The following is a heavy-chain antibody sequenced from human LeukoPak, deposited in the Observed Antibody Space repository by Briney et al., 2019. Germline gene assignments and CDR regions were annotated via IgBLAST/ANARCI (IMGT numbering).Heavy chain of an antibody. D-gene: IGHD1-26*01. Sequence: ASVKVSCKVSGYTLTELSMHRVRQTPGKGLEWMGGFDPEDGETIYAQKFQGRVTMTEDTSTDTAYMELSSLRSEDTAVYYCATGVWWELDSVAHPDYWGQGTLVTVSS. V-gene: IGHV1-24*01. CDR2: FDPEDGET. CDR1: GYTLTELS. CDR3: ATGVWWELDSVAHPDY. J-gene: IGHJ4*02.